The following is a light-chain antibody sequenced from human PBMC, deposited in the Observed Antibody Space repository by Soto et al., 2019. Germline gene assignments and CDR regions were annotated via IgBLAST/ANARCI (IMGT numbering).Light chain of an antibody. CDR1: QIVSNN. J-gene: IGKJ4*01. CDR2: GAS. CDR3: QQYNNWPPLT. V-gene: IGKV3-15*01. Sequence: DIVMTQSPVTLSVSPGERATLSCRASQIVSNNLAWYQQKPGQAPRLLIYGASTRATGIPARFSGSGSGTEFTLTISSLQSEDFAVYYCQQYNNWPPLTFGGGTKVEIK.